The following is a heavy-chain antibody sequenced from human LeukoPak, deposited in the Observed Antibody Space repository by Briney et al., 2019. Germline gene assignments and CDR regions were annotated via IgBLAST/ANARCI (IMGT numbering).Heavy chain of an antibody. V-gene: IGHV3-23*01. CDR2: ISGSGGST. J-gene: IGHJ4*02. CDR3: AREFYSSGGHGDY. Sequence: GGSLRLSCAASGFTFSSYAMSWVRQAPGKGLEWVSAISGSGGSTYYADSVKGRFTISRDNAKNSLYLQKNSLRAEDTAVYYCAREFYSSGGHGDYWGQGTLVTVSS. D-gene: IGHD6-19*01. CDR1: GFTFSSYA.